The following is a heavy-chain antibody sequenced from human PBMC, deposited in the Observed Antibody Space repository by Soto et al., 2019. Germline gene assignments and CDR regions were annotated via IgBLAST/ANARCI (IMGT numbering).Heavy chain of an antibody. J-gene: IGHJ4*02. V-gene: IGHV4-59*12. CDR3: ARAPETPSILGVALPYFFDY. D-gene: IGHD6-19*01. Sequence: SETLSLTCTVSGGSISSYHWSWIRQPPGKGLEWIGYIYYSGSFYYNPSLRSRVMISVDTSKNQFTLRLSSVTAADTAVYYCARAPETPSILGVALPYFFDYWGQGALVTVSS. CDR2: IYYSGSF. CDR1: GGSISSYH.